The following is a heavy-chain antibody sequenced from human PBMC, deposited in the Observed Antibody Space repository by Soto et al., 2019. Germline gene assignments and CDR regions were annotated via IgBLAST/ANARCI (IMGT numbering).Heavy chain of an antibody. Sequence: VQLQESGPGLVMPSQTLSLTCTVSGGSISSGGYYWSWIRQHPGKGREWIGYIYYSGSTYYNPSLKSRVTISVDTSKNQFSLKLSSVTAADTAVYYCAREKSPVTHYYYYGMDVWGQGTTVTVSS. CDR3: AREKSPVTHYYYYGMDV. V-gene: IGHV4-31*03. J-gene: IGHJ6*02. CDR1: GGSISSGGYY. CDR2: IYYSGST. D-gene: IGHD4-17*01.